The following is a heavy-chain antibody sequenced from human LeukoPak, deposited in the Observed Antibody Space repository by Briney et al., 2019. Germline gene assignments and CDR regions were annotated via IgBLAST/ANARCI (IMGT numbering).Heavy chain of an antibody. Sequence: GESLKISXKGSGYSFTSYWIGWVRQMPGKGLEWMGIIYPGDSDTIYSPSFQGQVTISADKSISTAYLQWSSLKASDTAMYYCARLTMVRGVIRQIDYWGQGTLVTVSS. J-gene: IGHJ4*02. CDR2: IYPGDSDT. CDR1: GYSFTSYW. CDR3: ARLTMVRGVIRQIDY. V-gene: IGHV5-51*01. D-gene: IGHD3-10*01.